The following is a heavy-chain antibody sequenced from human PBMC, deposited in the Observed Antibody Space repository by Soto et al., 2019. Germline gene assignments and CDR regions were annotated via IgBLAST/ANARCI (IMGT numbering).Heavy chain of an antibody. CDR1: GYTFTGYY. V-gene: IGHV1-2*02. J-gene: IGHJ6*02. Sequence: ASVKVSCKASGYTFTGYYMHWVRQAPGQGLEWMGWINPNSGGTNYAQKFQGRVTMTRDTSISTAYMELSRLRSDDTAVYYCARDEIFGVVIINYGFYYGMAVWGQGTTVTVSS. CDR3: ARDEIFGVVIINYGFYYGMAV. D-gene: IGHD3-3*01. CDR2: INPNSGGT.